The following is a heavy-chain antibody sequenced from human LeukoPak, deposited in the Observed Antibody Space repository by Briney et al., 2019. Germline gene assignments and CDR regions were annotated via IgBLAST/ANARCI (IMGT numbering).Heavy chain of an antibody. CDR3: ARDGPNYYDSSGYYARGTFDI. V-gene: IGHV4-4*07. D-gene: IGHD3-22*01. J-gene: IGHJ3*02. CDR1: GGSISNYY. CDR2: IYTSGST. Sequence: SETLSPTCTVSGGSISNYYWSWIRQPAGKGLEWIGHIYTSGSTNYNPSLKSRVTMSVDTSKNQFSLKLSSVTAADTAVYYCARDGPNYYDSSGYYARGTFDIWGQGTMVTVSS.